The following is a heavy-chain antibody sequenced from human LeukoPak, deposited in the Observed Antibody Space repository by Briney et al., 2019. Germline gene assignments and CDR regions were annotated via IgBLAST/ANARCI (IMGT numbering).Heavy chain of an antibody. V-gene: IGHV4-59*01. D-gene: IGHD3-22*01. J-gene: IGHJ4*02. CDR2: IYYNGSP. CDR1: GGSISSYY. Sequence: PSETLSLTCTVSGGSISSYYWNWIRQPPGKGLEWIGYIYYNGSPNYNPSLKSRVTMSQDTSKNQFSLKLTSVTAADTAVYYCARDSRSYERSGYHHFDYWGQGSLVTVSS. CDR3: ARDSRSYERSGYHHFDY.